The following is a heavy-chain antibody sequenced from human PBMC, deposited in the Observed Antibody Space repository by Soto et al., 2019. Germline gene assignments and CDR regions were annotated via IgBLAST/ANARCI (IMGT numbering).Heavy chain of an antibody. D-gene: IGHD1-26*01. J-gene: IGHJ4*02. CDR3: ARDIVGATTVYFDF. V-gene: IGHV1-18*04. Sequence: ASVKVSCKASGYSFVTHGISWVRQAPGQGLEWMGWISTYNGHTNFARKFHGRVSLTTDTSSNTAYMHLTGLTSDDTAVYYCARDIVGATTVYFDFWGQGTLVTVSS. CDR1: GYSFVTHG. CDR2: ISTYNGHT.